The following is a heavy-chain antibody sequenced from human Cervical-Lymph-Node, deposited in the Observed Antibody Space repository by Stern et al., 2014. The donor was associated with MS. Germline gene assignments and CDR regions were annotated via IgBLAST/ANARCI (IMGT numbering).Heavy chain of an antibody. V-gene: IGHV1-69*01. Sequence: VQLVESGAEVKKPGASVKVSCKASGVTFSRYTISWVRQAPGQGLEWLGEIIPIFGTANDAQKFQGRGTITADESSSTAYMELSSLRSEDTAVYYCATGEGWLHPIDYWGQGTLVTVSS. CDR3: ATGEGWLHPIDY. CDR2: IIPIFGTA. J-gene: IGHJ4*02. CDR1: GVTFSRYT. D-gene: IGHD5-24*01.